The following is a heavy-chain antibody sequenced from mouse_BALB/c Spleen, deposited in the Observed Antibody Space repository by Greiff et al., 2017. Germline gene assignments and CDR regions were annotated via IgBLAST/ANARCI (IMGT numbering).Heavy chain of an antibody. CDR2: ISSGGST. J-gene: IGHJ1*01. Sequence: EVKLMESGGGLVKPGGSLKLSCAASGFTFSSYAMSWVRQTPEKRLEWVASISSGGSTYYPDSVKGRFTISRDNAKNTLYLQMSSLKSEDTAMYYCARQGTGTSYWYFDVWGAGTTVTVSS. V-gene: IGHV5-6-5*01. D-gene: IGHD4-1*01. CDR1: GFTFSSYA. CDR3: ARQGTGTSYWYFDV.